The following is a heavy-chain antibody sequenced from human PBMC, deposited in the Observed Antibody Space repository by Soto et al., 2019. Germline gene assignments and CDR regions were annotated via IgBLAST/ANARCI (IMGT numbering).Heavy chain of an antibody. Sequence: ASVKVSCKASGYTFTSYAMHWVRQAPGQRLEWMGWMNAGNGNTKYSQKFQGRVTITRDTSASTAYMELSSLRSEDTAVYYCARDYYDSSGYYYFDYWGQGTLVTVSS. CDR3: ARDYYDSSGYYYFDY. J-gene: IGHJ4*02. CDR1: GYTFTSYA. D-gene: IGHD3-22*01. CDR2: MNAGNGNT. V-gene: IGHV1-3*01.